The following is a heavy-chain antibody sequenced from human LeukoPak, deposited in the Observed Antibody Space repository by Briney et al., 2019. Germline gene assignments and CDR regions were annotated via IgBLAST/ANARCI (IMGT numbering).Heavy chain of an antibody. CDR1: GGTFSSYA. Sequence: SVKVSCKASGGTFSSYAISWVRQAPGQGLEWMGGIIPIFGTANYAQKFQGRVTMTRDTSTSTVYMELSSLRSEDTAVYYCARESLGIVATALFDYWGHGTLITVSS. CDR3: ARESLGIVATALFDY. V-gene: IGHV1-69*05. CDR2: IIPIFGTA. D-gene: IGHD1-26*01. J-gene: IGHJ4*01.